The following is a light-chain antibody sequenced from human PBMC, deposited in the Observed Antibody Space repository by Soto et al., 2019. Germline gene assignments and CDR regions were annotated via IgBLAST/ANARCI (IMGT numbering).Light chain of an antibody. CDR1: QSVSSD. V-gene: IGKV3-15*01. Sequence: EIVMTQSPATLSVSPAERATLSCRASQSVSSDLAWYQQKPGQAPRLLIYGASTRATGIPARFSGSGSGTDFTLTISSLEPEDFAVYYCQQRTKWRTFGQGTKV. J-gene: IGKJ1*01. CDR2: GAS. CDR3: QQRTKWRT.